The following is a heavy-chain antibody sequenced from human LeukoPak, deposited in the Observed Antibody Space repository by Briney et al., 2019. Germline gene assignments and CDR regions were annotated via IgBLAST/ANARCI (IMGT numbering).Heavy chain of an antibody. V-gene: IGHV6-1*01. CDR1: GNSVSSNSAA. CDR3: ASPAKESLTPQLWYSFDY. CDR2: TYYRSKWYN. J-gene: IGHJ4*02. D-gene: IGHD5-18*01. Sequence: SQTLSLTCAISGNSVSSNSAAWNWIRQSPSRGLEWLGRTYYRSKWYNDYAVSVKSRITINPDTSKNQFSLQLNSVTPEDTAVYYCASPAKESLTPQLWYSFDYWGQGTLVTVSS.